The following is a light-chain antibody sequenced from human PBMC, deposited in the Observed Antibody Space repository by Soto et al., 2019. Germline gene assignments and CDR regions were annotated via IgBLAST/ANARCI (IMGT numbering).Light chain of an antibody. CDR1: QGINSW. J-gene: IGKJ4*01. V-gene: IGKV1-6*01. CDR3: LQDYNYPRT. Sequence: NKLPHSPSTLSETIQTRVPPXCRASQGINSWLAWYQQKPGKAPKLLIYAASSLQSGVPSRFSGSGSGTDFTLTISSLQPEDFATYYCLQDYNYPRTFGGGTKVDIK. CDR2: AAS.